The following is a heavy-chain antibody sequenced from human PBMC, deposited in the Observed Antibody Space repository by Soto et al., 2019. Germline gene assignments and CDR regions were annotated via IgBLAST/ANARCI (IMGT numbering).Heavy chain of an antibody. J-gene: IGHJ4*02. V-gene: IGHV1-18*01. CDR2: ISAYNGNT. Sequence: ASVKVSCKAPGYTFTSYGISWVRQAPGQGLEWMGWISAYNGNTNYAQKLQGRVTMTTDTSTSTAYMELRSLRSDDTAVYYCARATYDILTGYPHYFDFWGQGTLVTVSS. CDR3: ARATYDILTGYPHYFDF. CDR1: GYTFTSYG. D-gene: IGHD3-9*01.